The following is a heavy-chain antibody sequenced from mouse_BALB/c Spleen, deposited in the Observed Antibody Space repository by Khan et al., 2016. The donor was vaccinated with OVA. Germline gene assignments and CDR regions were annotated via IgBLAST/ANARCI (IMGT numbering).Heavy chain of an antibody. CDR3: ALYYYGRAWIAY. D-gene: IGHD1-1*01. Sequence: VKLEVSGPGLVAPSQSLSITCTVPGFSLTSYGVGWVRQPPGKGLEWLGVIWGDGSTNYHSALISRLNINKDNTKGQVFLKLNSQQTDDTAAYYGALYYYGRAWIAYWGQGTLVTVSA. J-gene: IGHJ3*01. CDR1: GFSLTSYG. CDR2: IWGDGST. V-gene: IGHV2-3*01.